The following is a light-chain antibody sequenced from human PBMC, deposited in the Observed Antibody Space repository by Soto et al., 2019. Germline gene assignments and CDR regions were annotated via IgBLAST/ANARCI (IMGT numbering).Light chain of an antibody. Sequence: QAVVTQPPSATGSPGQSVTISCTGTSSDVGGYKYVSWYQQHPGKAPKLMIYEVNKRPSGVPDRFSGSKSGNTASLTVSGLQAEDEADYYCSSYAGNNNLFGGGTKVTVL. V-gene: IGLV2-8*01. J-gene: IGLJ2*01. CDR3: SSYAGNNNL. CDR2: EVN. CDR1: SSDVGGYKY.